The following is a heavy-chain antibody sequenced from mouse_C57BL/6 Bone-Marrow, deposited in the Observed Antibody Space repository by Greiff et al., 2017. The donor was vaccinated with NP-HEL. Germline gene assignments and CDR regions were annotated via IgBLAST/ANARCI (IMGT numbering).Heavy chain of an antibody. CDR2: IYPGDGDT. CDR3: ARCKAAQATRYSAMDY. CDR1: GYAFSSSW. V-gene: IGHV1-82*01. Sequence: QVQLQQSGPELVKPGASVKISCKASGYAFSSSWMNWVKQRPGKGLEWIGRIYPGDGDTNYNGKFKGKATLTADKSSSTAYMQLSSLTSEDSAVYFCARCKAAQATRYSAMDYWGQGTSVTVSS. J-gene: IGHJ4*01. D-gene: IGHD3-2*02.